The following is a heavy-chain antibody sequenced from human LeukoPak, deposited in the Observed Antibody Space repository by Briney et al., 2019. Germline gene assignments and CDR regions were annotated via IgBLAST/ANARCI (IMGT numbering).Heavy chain of an antibody. J-gene: IGHJ3*02. CDR2: IYPGDSDT. D-gene: IGHD3-22*01. CDR3: ATAGGDSSGLDAFDI. CDR1: GYSFTSYW. V-gene: IGHV5-51*01. Sequence: GESLKISCKGPGYSFTSYWIGWVRQMPGKGLEWMGIIYPGDSDTRYSPSFQGQVTISADKSISTAYLQWSSLEASDTAMYYCATAGGDSSGLDAFDIWGQGTMVTVSS.